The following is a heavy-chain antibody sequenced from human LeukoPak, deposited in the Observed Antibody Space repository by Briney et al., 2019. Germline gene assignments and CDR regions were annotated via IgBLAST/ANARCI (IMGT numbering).Heavy chain of an antibody. J-gene: IGHJ4*02. CDR3: ARELATERFDY. D-gene: IGHD5-12*01. V-gene: IGHV1-69*04. CDR1: GGTFSSYA. Sequence: ASVTVSCKASGGTFSSYAISWVRQAPGQGLEWMGRIIPILGIANYAQKFQGRVTITADKSTSTAYMELSSLRSEDTAVYYCARELATERFDYWGQGTLVTVSS. CDR2: IIPILGIA.